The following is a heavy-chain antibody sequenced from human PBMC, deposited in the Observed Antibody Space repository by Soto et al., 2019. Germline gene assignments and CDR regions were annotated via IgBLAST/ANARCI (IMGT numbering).Heavy chain of an antibody. J-gene: IGHJ6*02. V-gene: IGHV1-69*13. CDR1: GGTFSSYA. CDR3: ARDKYGGNDYCYYGMDV. CDR2: IIPIFGTA. D-gene: IGHD2-15*01. Sequence: SVKVSFKASGGTFSSYASSCVRQAPGQGREWMGGIIPIFGTANYAQKSQRRVTITPDEYTSTAYRELSTLRSEDTAVYYCARDKYGGNDYCYYGMDVWGQGTTVTVSS.